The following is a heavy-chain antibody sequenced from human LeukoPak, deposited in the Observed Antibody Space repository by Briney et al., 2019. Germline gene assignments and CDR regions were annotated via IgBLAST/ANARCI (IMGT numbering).Heavy chain of an antibody. V-gene: IGHV3-21*01. CDR3: ATVGTTGP. CDR1: GFTFSNYN. Sequence: GGSPRLSCAASGFTFSNYNMNWVRQAPGKGLEWVSSISSSSSFLYYADSVKGRFIISRDNAKNSLYLHMNSLRAEDTAVYYCATVGTTGPWGQGTLDTVSS. J-gene: IGHJ5*02. CDR2: ISSSSSFL. D-gene: IGHD1-14*01.